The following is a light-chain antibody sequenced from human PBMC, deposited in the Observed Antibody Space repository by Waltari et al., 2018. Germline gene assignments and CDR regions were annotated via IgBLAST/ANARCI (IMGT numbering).Light chain of an antibody. CDR1: QSVSISN. CDR2: GAT. J-gene: IGKJ5*01. Sequence: EIVLTQFPGTLSLSPGERATLSCRASQSVSISNLAWNQQKPDQAPRLLLHGATSRATGIPDRFSGVGSGTNFTLIISRLEPEDFAVYYCQQYGSSPITFGQGTRLEIK. CDR3: QQYGSSPIT. V-gene: IGKV3-20*01.